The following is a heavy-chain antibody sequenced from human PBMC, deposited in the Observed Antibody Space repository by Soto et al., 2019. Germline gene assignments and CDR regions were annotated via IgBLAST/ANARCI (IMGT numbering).Heavy chain of an antibody. D-gene: IGHD2-21*02. J-gene: IGHJ5*02. CDR3: ARVRAGGGNSGRWFDP. CDR1: EYIFTSYD. Sequence: QVQLVQSGAEVKKPGASVKVSCKASEYIFTSYDINWVRQATGQGLEWMGWMNPNSGNTGYAQKFQGRLTMTRNTSISTAYMELSSLRSEDTAVYYCARVRAGGGNSGRWFDPWGQGTLVTVSS. CDR2: MNPNSGNT. V-gene: IGHV1-8*01.